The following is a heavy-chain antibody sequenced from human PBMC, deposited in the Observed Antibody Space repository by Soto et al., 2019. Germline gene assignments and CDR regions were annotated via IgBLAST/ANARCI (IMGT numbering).Heavy chain of an antibody. CDR3: AKFPDCCGGSCLLDYFYY. D-gene: IGHD2-15*01. CDR1: GFTFSSYA. V-gene: IGHV3-23*01. J-gene: IGHJ4*02. CDR2: ISGSGGST. Sequence: GGSLRLSCAASGFTFSSYAMSWVRQAPGKGLEWVSAISGSGGSTYYADSVKGRFTISRDNSKNTLYLQMNSLRAEDTAVYYCAKFPDCCGGSCLLDYFYYWGQGTLVTVSA.